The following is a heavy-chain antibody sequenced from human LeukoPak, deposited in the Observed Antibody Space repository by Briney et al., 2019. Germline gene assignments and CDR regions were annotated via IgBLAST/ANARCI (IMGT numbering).Heavy chain of an antibody. CDR2: ISAYNGNT. J-gene: IGHJ4*02. Sequence: ASVKVSCKASGYTFTSYGISWVRQAPRQGLEWMGWISAYNGNTNYAQKLQGRVTMTTDTSTSTAYMELRSLRSDDTAVYYCARWSGIAAAGVLTTDYWGQGTLVTVSS. CDR1: GYTFTSYG. D-gene: IGHD6-13*01. CDR3: ARWSGIAAAGVLTTDY. V-gene: IGHV1-18*01.